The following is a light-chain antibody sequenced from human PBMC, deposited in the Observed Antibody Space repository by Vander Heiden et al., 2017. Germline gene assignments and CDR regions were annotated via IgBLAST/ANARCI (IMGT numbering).Light chain of an antibody. J-gene: IGKJ1*01. V-gene: IGKV3-15*01. CDR3: QQYHNWPRT. CDR2: SAS. CDR1: QSVSSY. Sequence: EIMMTQSPATLSVSPGGRATLSCRASQSVSSYLAWYQQRPGQAPRYLIYSASTRATGIPARFSGSGSGTEFTLTISSLQSEDFAVYYCQQYHNWPRTFGQGTKVEI.